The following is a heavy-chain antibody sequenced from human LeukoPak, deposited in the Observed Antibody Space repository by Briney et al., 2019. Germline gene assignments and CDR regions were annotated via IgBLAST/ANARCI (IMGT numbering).Heavy chain of an antibody. D-gene: IGHD3-10*01. CDR3: ARKEWFGELLYNH. J-gene: IGHJ5*02. Sequence: SETLSLTCAVYGGSFSGYYWSWIRQPPGKGLEWIGEINHSGSTNYNPSLKSRVTISVDTSKNQFSLKLSSVTAADTAVYYCARKEWFGELLYNHWGQGTLVTVSS. CDR1: GGSFSGYY. CDR2: INHSGST. V-gene: IGHV4-34*01.